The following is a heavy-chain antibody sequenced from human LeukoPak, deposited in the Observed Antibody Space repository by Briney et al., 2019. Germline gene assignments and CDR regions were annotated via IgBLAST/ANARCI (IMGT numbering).Heavy chain of an antibody. V-gene: IGHV1-24*01. CDR3: ATPNPLWFGELVYPFDY. Sequence: ASVKVSCKVSGYTLTELSMHRVRQAPGKGLEWMGGFDPEDGETIYAQKFQGRVTMTEDTSTDTAYMELSSLRPEDTAVYYCATPNPLWFGELVYPFDYWGQGTLVTVSS. CDR1: GYTLTELS. CDR2: FDPEDGET. J-gene: IGHJ4*02. D-gene: IGHD3-10*01.